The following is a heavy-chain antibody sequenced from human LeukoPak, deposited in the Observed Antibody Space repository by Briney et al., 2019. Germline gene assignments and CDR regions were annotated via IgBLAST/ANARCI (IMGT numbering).Heavy chain of an antibody. Sequence: GGSLRLSCAASGFTFSSYGMHWVRQAPGQGLEWLAVISYDGSNKYYADSVKGRFTISRDNSKNTLYLQMKSLRAEDTAVYYCAKDGVNSSSPGEALDYWGQGTLVTVSS. D-gene: IGHD6-13*01. CDR3: AKDGVNSSSPGEALDY. CDR2: ISYDGSNK. J-gene: IGHJ4*02. CDR1: GFTFSSYG. V-gene: IGHV3-30*18.